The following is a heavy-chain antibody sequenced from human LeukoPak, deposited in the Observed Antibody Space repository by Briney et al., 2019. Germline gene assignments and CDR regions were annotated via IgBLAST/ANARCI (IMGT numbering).Heavy chain of an antibody. CDR2: IYYSGST. J-gene: IGHJ4*02. V-gene: IGHV4-59*01. Sequence: SETLSLTCTVSGSSISSYYWSWIRQPPGKGLEWIGYIYYSGSTNYNPPLKGRVTISIDTSKNQFSLKLSSVTAADTAMYYCARVVYYGYTYGKYYFDYWGQGTLVTVSS. CDR1: GSSISSYY. CDR3: ARVVYYGYTYGKYYFDY. D-gene: IGHD5-18*01.